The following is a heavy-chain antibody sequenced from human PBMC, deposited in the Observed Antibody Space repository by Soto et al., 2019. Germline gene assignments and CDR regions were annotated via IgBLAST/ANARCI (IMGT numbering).Heavy chain of an antibody. CDR3: ARGAKRWLQLNQTPHFDY. CDR2: IYYSGST. CDR1: NNRGDY. D-gene: IGHD5-12*01. Sequence: NNRGDYCVFKQQTPGKGLEWIGSIYYSGSTYYNPSLKSRVTISVDTSKNQFSLKLSSVTAADTAVYYCARGAKRWLQLNQTPHFDYWGRGTLVTVSS. V-gene: IGHV4-30-4*08. J-gene: IGHJ4*02.